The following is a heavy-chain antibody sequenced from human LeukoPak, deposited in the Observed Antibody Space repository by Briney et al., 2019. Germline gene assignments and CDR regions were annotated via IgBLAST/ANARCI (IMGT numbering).Heavy chain of an antibody. D-gene: IGHD3-3*01. J-gene: IGHJ5*02. V-gene: IGHV3-33*01. CDR2: IWYDGSNK. Sequence: PGGSLRLSCAASGFTFSSYGMHWVRQAPGKGLEWVAVIWYDGSNKYYADSVKGRFTISRDNSKNTLYLQMNSLRAEDTAVYYCARDVTIFGVERGFDPWGQGTLVTVSS. CDR1: GFTFSSYG. CDR3: ARDVTIFGVERGFDP.